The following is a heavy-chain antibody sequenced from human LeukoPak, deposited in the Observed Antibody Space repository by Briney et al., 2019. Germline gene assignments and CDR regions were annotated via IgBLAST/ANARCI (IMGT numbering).Heavy chain of an antibody. J-gene: IGHJ4*02. Sequence: GGSLRLSCEASGFIFSSYGFHWVRQAPGKGLEWVTLISYDGRNQYYGQSVKGRFTISRDNAKNSLYLQMNSLRAEDTAVYYCARQNGYGSLDYWGQGTLVTVSS. D-gene: IGHD5-12*01. CDR1: GFIFSSYG. CDR2: ISYDGRNQ. V-gene: IGHV3-30*03. CDR3: ARQNGYGSLDY.